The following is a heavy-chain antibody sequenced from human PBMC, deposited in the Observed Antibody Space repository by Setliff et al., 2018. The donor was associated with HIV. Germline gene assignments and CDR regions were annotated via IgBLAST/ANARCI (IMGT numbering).Heavy chain of an antibody. D-gene: IGHD2-15*01. CDR3: TRDRVAGPYYYGMDV. Sequence: ASVKVSCKASGYTFINFDITWVRQAPGQGLEWMGWISANNAKTDYSQKFQGRVTMTTDTSTSTAYMELRSLTSDDTAMYYCTRDRVAGPYYYGMDVWGQGTTVTVPS. CDR1: GYTFINFD. CDR2: ISANNAKT. J-gene: IGHJ6*02. V-gene: IGHV1-18*04.